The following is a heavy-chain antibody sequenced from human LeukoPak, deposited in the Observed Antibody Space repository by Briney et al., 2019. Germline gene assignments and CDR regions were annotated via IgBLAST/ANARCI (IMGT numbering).Heavy chain of an antibody. CDR1: GYTFTTYW. Sequence: GESLKISCKGSGYTFTTYWIGWVRQMPGKGLEWVGIIYPGDSDTRYSPSFQGQVTISADKPISTAYLQWSSLKASDTAMYYCASSSRWLPDYYYYYMDAWGKGTTVTVSS. CDR3: ASSSRWLPDYYYYYMDA. V-gene: IGHV5-51*04. D-gene: IGHD2-15*01. CDR2: IYPGDSDT. J-gene: IGHJ6*03.